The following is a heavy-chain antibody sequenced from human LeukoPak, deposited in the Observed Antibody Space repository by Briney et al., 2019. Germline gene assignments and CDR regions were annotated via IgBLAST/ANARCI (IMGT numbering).Heavy chain of an antibody. J-gene: IGHJ4*02. D-gene: IGHD1-7*01. CDR1: GGSISSGGHY. Sequence: SETLSLTCTVSGGSISSGGHYWSWIRQPAGKGLEYLGRISSTGSTNYNPSLRSRVTISADTSKNHFSLKLTSVTAADTAVYYCARGRYNWNYLEDNFDYWGQGTLVTVSS. CDR2: ISSTGST. CDR3: ARGRYNWNYLEDNFDY. V-gene: IGHV4-61*02.